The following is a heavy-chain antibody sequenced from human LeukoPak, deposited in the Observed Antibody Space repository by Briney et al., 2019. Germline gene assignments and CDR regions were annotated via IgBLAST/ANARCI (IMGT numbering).Heavy chain of an antibody. CDR2: ISWNSGSI. CDR3: AVSAVSPDRDAFDI. J-gene: IGHJ3*02. CDR1: GFTFSSYW. V-gene: IGHV3-9*01. Sequence: SLRLSCAASGFTFSSYWMHRVRQAPGKGLEWVSGISWNSGSIGYADSVKGRFTISRDNAKNSLYLQMNSLRAEDTALYYCAVSAVSPDRDAFDIWGQGTMVTVSS. D-gene: IGHD6-25*01.